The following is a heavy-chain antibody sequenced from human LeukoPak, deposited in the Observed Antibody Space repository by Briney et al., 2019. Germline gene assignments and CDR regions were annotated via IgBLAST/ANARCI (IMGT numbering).Heavy chain of an antibody. CDR3: VKEGASGTYYYLDY. CDR1: GFMFSTYA. Sequence: GGSLRLSCAASGFMFSTYAMSWVGQAPGKGLEWVSAISGSGGSTYYADSMKGRFTISRDNSKNTLYLQMNSLRADDTAVYYCVKEGASGTYYYLDYWGQGTLVTVSS. J-gene: IGHJ4*02. V-gene: IGHV3-23*01. D-gene: IGHD3-10*01. CDR2: ISGSGGST.